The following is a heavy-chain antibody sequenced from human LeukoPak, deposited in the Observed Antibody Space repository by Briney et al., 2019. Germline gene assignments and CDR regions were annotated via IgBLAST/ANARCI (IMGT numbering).Heavy chain of an antibody. CDR3: ARDGLPYYYDSSGYYYGSSFDY. J-gene: IGHJ4*02. Sequence: GGSLRLSCAASGFTFSSYSMNWVRQAPGKGLEWVSSISSSSSYIYYADSVKGRFTISRDNAKNSLYLQMNSLRAEDTAVYYCARDGLPYYYDSSGYYYGSSFDYWGQGTLVTVSS. CDR1: GFTFSSYS. D-gene: IGHD3-22*01. V-gene: IGHV3-21*01. CDR2: ISSSSSYI.